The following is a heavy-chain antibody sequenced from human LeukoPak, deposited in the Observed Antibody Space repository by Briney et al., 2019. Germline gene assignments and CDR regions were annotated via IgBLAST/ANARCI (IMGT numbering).Heavy chain of an antibody. CDR1: GFPFDDYG. D-gene: IGHD2-15*01. J-gene: IGHJ4*02. CDR3: ARDSFYCSGGSCYSAYYFDY. V-gene: IGHV3-20*04. Sequence: PGGSLRLSCAASGFPFDDYGMNWVRQGPGKGLEWVSSINWNGGSTGYADSVKGRFTISRANGKKCLDLQMNSLRAEDTALYYCARDSFYCSGGSCYSAYYFDYWGQGSLVAVSS. CDR2: INWNGGST.